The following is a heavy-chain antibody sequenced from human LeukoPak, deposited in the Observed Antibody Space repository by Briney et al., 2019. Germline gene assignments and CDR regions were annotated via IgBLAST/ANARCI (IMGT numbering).Heavy chain of an antibody. J-gene: IGHJ3*02. CDR2: IIPIFGTA. V-gene: IGHV1-69*06. D-gene: IGHD2-2*01. CDR1: GGTFSSYA. Sequence: SVKVSCKASGGTFSSYAISWVRQAPGQGLEWMGGIIPIFGTANYAQKFQGRVTITADKSTSTAYMELSSLRSEDTAVYYCAREGQGYCSSTSCPENDAFDIWGQGTMVTVSS. CDR3: AREGQGYCSSTSCPENDAFDI.